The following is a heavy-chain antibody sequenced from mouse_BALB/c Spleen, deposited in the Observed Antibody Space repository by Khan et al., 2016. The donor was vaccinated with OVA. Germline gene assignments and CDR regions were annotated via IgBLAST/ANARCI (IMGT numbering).Heavy chain of an antibody. CDR1: GFSLTGYG. J-gene: IGHJ4*01. D-gene: IGHD2-5*01. CDR3: AREGSNYFYYSMDY. CDR2: IWGDGST. Sequence: QVQLKESGPGLVAPSQSLSITCTVSGFSLTGYGVSWVRQPPGKGLEWLGMIWGDGSTDYNSGLKSRLRISKDLSKSQVFLKMNSLETDDTARYFCAREGSNYFYYSMDYWGQGTSVTVSS. V-gene: IGHV2-6-7*01.